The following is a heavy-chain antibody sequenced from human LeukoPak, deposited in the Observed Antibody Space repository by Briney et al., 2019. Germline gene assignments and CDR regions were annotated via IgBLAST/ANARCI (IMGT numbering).Heavy chain of an antibody. V-gene: IGHV4-34*01. J-gene: IGHJ5*02. CDR1: GGSFSGYY. CDR3: AREVVVVAATRGANWFDP. Sequence: SETLSLTCAVYGGSFSGYYWSWIRQPPGKGLEWIGEINHSGSTNYNPSLKSRVTISVDTSKIPFSLKLSTGAAADTAVYYCAREVVVVAATRGANWFDPWGQGTLVTVSS. CDR2: INHSGST. D-gene: IGHD2-15*01.